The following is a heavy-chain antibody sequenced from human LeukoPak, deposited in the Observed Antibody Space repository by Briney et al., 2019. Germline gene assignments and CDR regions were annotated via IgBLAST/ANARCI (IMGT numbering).Heavy chain of an antibody. V-gene: IGHV4-34*01. Sequence: NPSETLTLTCAVYGGSFSGYYWSWIRQPPGKGLEWIGEINHSGSTNYNPSLKSRVTISVDTSKNQFSLKLSSVTAADTAVYYCARLRLAYQSRAGFDYWGQGTLVTVSS. CDR2: INHSGST. CDR3: ARLRLAYQSRAGFDY. J-gene: IGHJ4*02. CDR1: GGSFSGYY.